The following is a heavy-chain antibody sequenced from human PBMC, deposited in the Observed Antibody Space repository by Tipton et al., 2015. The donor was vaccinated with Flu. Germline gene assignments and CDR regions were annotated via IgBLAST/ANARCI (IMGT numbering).Heavy chain of an antibody. Sequence: TLSLTCAVYGGSFSGYYWSWIRQPPGKGLEWIGEINHSGSTNYNPSLKSRVTISVDTSKNQFSLKLSSVTAADTAVYYCARGVTTVTTLGVSGGNYDYWGQGTLVTVSS. J-gene: IGHJ4*02. D-gene: IGHD4-17*01. CDR2: INHSGST. CDR3: ARGVTTVTTLGVSGGNYDY. CDR1: GGSFSGYY. V-gene: IGHV4-34*01.